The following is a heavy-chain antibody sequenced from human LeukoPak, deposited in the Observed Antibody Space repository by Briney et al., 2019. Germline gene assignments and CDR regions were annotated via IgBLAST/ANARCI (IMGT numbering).Heavy chain of an antibody. Sequence: ASVKVSCKASGYTFTGYYMRWVRQAPGQGLEWMGWINPNSGGANYAQKFQGWVTMTRDTSISTAYMELRSLRSDDTAVYYCARDFRRLPGPDFWSGYPLDYYGMDVWGQGTTVTVSS. V-gene: IGHV1-2*04. J-gene: IGHJ6*02. D-gene: IGHD3-3*01. CDR1: GYTFTGYY. CDR2: INPNSGGA. CDR3: ARDFRRLPGPDFWSGYPLDYYGMDV.